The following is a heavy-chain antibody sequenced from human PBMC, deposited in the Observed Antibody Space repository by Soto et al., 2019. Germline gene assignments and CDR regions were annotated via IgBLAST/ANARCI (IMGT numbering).Heavy chain of an antibody. J-gene: IGHJ4*02. Sequence: GGSLRLSCAASGFTVSSNYMSWVRQAPGKGLEWVSVIYSGGSTYYADSVKGRFTISRDNSKNTLFLHMSNLRAEDTAMYYCTIVRVADSALDHWGQGTLVTVSS. CDR3: TIVRVADSALDH. CDR1: GFTVSSNY. CDR2: IYSGGST. D-gene: IGHD3-10*02. V-gene: IGHV3-53*05.